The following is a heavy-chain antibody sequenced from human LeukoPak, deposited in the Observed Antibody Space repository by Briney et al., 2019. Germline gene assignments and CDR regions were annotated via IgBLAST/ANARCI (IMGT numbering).Heavy chain of an antibody. CDR2: IYYSGST. V-gene: IGHV4-59*01. CDR1: GGSISSIY. CDR3: ARGIVATANDAFDI. J-gene: IGHJ3*02. D-gene: IGHD5-12*01. Sequence: PSETLSLTCTVSGGSISSIYWSWIRQPPGKGLEWIGYIYYSGSTNYNPSLKSRVTISVDTSKNQFSLKLSSVTAADTAVYYCARGIVATANDAFDIWGQGTMVTVSS.